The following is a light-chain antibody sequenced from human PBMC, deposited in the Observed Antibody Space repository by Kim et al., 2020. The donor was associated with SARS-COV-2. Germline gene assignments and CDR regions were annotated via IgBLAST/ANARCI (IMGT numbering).Light chain of an antibody. CDR1: QSVTNRY. CDR2: GAS. CDR3: QQYGSSPIT. J-gene: IGKJ5*01. Sequence: EIVLTQSPGTLSLSPGERATLSCRASQSVTNRYLAWYQQKSGQAPRLLIYGASSRATGIPDRFSGSGSGTDFTLTISRLEPEDSTVYYCQQYGSSPITFGQGTRLRLN. V-gene: IGKV3-20*01.